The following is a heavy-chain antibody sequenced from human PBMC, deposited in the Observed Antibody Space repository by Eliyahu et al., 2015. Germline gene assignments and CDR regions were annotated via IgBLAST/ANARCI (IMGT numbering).Heavy chain of an antibody. V-gene: IGHV3-7*03. CDR2: INQDXSEK. J-gene: IGHJ2*01. Sequence: EVQLVESGGDLXQPGGSLRLSCAASGFPLTNYWMRGVRXAPGKGLGWVAKINQDXSEKHYVGSVRGRFTISRDNVKNSLSLQMNSLRAEDTAVYYCARDDHFPNRPLYWYFDLWGRGTLVTVSS. CDR1: GFPLTNYW. D-gene: IGHD1-14*01. CDR3: ARDDHFPNRPLYWYFDL.